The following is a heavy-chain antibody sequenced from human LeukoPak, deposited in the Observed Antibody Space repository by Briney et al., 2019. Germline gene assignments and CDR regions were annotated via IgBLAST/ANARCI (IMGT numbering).Heavy chain of an antibody. J-gene: IGHJ4*02. CDR2: IKQDGSEK. V-gene: IGHV3-7*01. CDR1: GFTFSSYW. D-gene: IGHD3-3*01. CDR3: ARGGVVDFWSGYYDFDY. Sequence: GGSLRLSCAASGFTFSSYWMSWVRQAPGKGLEWVANIKQDGSEKYYVDSVKGRFTISRDNAKNSLYLQMNSLRAEDTAVYYCARGGVVDFWSGYYDFDYWGQGTLVTVSS.